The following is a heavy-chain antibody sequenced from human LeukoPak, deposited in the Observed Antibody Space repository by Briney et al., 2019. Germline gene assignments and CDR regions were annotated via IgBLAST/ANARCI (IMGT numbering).Heavy chain of an antibody. CDR3: ASNIMVVTASDAFDI. V-gene: IGHV4-4*07. CDR2: IYTSGST. CDR1: GGSISSYY. J-gene: IGHJ3*02. Sequence: SETLSLTCTVSGGSISSYYWSWIRQPAGKGREGIGRIYTSGSTNYNPSPKSRVTMSVDTSKNQFSLKLSSVTAADTAVYYCASNIMVVTASDAFDIWGQGTMVTVSS. D-gene: IGHD2-21*02.